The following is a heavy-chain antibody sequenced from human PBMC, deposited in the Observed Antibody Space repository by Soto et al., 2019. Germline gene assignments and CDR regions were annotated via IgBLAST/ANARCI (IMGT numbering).Heavy chain of an antibody. CDR2: IYYSGSP. CDR1: GVSISSSSYY. D-gene: IGHD5-12*01. CDR3: ARSGGYSGYDLGGYYYYYMDV. V-gene: IGHV4-39*01. Sequence: AETLSLTCTVSGVSISSSSYYWGWILQPPGKGLEGIGSIYYSGSPHYNPSQKSRVTISEDTSKNQFSLKLSSVTAADTAVYYCARSGGYSGYDLGGYYYYYMDVWGKGTTVTVSS. J-gene: IGHJ6*03.